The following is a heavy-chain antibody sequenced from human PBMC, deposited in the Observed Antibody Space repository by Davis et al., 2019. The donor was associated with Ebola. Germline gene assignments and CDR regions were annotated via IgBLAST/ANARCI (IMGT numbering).Heavy chain of an antibody. CDR3: ARVLRNYGMDV. J-gene: IGHJ6*02. Sequence: AASVKVSCKASGGTFSSYAISWVRQAPGQGLEWMGGIIPIFGTANYAQKFQGRVTITADKSTSTAYMELSSLRSEDTAVYYCARVLRNYGMDVWGQGTTVTVSS. CDR2: IIPIFGTA. CDR1: GGTFSSYA. V-gene: IGHV1-69*06.